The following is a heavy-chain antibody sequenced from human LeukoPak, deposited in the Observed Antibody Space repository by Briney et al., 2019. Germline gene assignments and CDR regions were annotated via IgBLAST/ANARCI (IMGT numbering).Heavy chain of an antibody. V-gene: IGHV1-69*05. Sequence: SVKVSCKASGGTFSSYAISWVRQAPGQGLEWMGRIIPIFGTANYAQKFQGRVTITTDESTSTAYMELSSLRSEDTAVYYCASRGGPGYSYGLEYFQHWGQGTLVTVSS. J-gene: IGHJ1*01. D-gene: IGHD5-18*01. CDR2: IIPIFGTA. CDR3: ASRGGPGYSYGLEYFQH. CDR1: GGTFSSYA.